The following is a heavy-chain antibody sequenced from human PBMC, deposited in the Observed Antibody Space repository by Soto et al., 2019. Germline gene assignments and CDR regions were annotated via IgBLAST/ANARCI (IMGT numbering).Heavy chain of an antibody. Sequence: GASVKVSCKASGYTFTSYYMHWVRQAPGQGLEWMGIINPSGGSTSYAQKFQGRVTMTRDTSTSTVYMELSSLRSEDTAVYYCARAPAMVRGVIIRVYFDYWGQGTLVTVSS. J-gene: IGHJ4*02. V-gene: IGHV1-46*03. D-gene: IGHD3-10*01. CDR2: INPSGGST. CDR3: ARAPAMVRGVIIRVYFDY. CDR1: GYTFTSYY.